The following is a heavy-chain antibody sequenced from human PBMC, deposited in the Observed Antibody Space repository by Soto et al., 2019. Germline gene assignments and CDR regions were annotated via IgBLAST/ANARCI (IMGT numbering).Heavy chain of an antibody. D-gene: IGHD3-22*01. V-gene: IGHV4-4*02. J-gene: IGHJ3*02. Sequence: SETLSLTCAVSGGSISSSNWWSWGRQPPGKGLEWIGEIYHSGSTNYNPSLKSRVTISVDKSKNQFSLKLSSVTAADTAVYYCAREDDSSGYYGGAFDIWGQGTMVTVS. CDR1: GGSISSSNW. CDR3: AREDDSSGYYGGAFDI. CDR2: IYHSGST.